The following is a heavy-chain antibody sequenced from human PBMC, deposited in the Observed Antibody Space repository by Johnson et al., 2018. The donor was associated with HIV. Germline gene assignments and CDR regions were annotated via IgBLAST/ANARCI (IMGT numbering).Heavy chain of an antibody. CDR2: MSFDGSTI. CDR3: AKDLVVVTARGAFDI. V-gene: IGHV3-30*04. CDR1: GFSFSSYA. D-gene: IGHD2-21*02. J-gene: IGHJ3*02. Sequence: QVQLVESGGGLVQPGGSLRLSCAAPGFSFSSYAMHWVRQAPGKGLEWVALMSFDGSTIYYADSVEGRFTISRDNAKNSLYLQMNSLRAEDTAVYYCAKDLVVVTARGAFDIWGQGTMVTVSS.